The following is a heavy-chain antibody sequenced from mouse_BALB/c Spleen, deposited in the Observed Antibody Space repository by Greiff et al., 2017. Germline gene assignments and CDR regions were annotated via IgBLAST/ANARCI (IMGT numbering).Heavy chain of an antibody. CDR2: INPSSGYT. CDR3: ARAEDYEEGDAMDY. CDR1: GYTFTSYT. J-gene: IGHJ4*01. V-gene: IGHV1-4*01. D-gene: IGHD2-4*01. Sequence: QVQLQQSGAELARPGASVKMSCKASGYTFTSYTMHWVQQRPGQGLEWIGDINPSSGYTNYTQTFKDKATLTADKSSSTAYMQLSSLTSEDSAVYYCARAEDYEEGDAMDYWGQGTTVTVSA.